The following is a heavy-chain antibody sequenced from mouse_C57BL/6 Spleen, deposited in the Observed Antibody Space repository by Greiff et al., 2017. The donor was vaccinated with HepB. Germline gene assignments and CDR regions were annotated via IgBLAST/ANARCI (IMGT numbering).Heavy chain of an antibody. V-gene: IGHV1-55*01. CDR2: IYPGSGST. D-gene: IGHD2-5*01. CDR1: GYTFTSYW. J-gene: IGHJ3*01. Sequence: VQLQQPGAELVKPGASVKMSCKASGYTFTSYWITWVKQRPGQGLEWIGDIYPGSGSTNYNEKFKSKATLTVDTSSSTAYMQLSSLTSEDSAVYYCARVAYYSNSWFAYWGQGTLVTVSA. CDR3: ARVAYYSNSWFAY.